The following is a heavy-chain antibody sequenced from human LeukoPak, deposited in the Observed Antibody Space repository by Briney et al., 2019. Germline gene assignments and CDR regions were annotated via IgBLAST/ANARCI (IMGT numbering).Heavy chain of an antibody. CDR1: GFTVSSNS. Sequence: GGSLRLSCTVSGFTVSSNSMSWVRQAPGKGLEWVSFIYSAGNTHYSDSVKGRFTISIDNSENTLYLQMNSLRAEDTAVYYCARRAGAYSHPYDYWGQGTLVTVSS. J-gene: IGHJ4*02. V-gene: IGHV3-53*01. CDR3: ARRAGAYSHPYDY. D-gene: IGHD4/OR15-4a*01. CDR2: IYSAGNT.